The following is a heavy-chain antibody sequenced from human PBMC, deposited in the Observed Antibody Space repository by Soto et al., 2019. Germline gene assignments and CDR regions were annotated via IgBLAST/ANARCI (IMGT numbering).Heavy chain of an antibody. CDR3: AHISVLFGELFYGMDV. CDR2: IYWDDDK. CDR1: GFSLSTSGVG. V-gene: IGHV2-5*02. Sequence: QITLKESGPTLVKPTRTLTLTCTFSGFSLSTSGVGVGWIRQPPGKALEWLALIYWDDDKRYSPFLKSRLTITNDTSQDQVVLTMTNMDPVDTATDYCAHISVLFGELFYGMDVWGQGTTVTVSS. J-gene: IGHJ6*02. D-gene: IGHD3-10*01.